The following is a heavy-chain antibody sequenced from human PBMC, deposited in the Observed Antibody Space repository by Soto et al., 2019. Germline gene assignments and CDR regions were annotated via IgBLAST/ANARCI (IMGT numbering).Heavy chain of an antibody. V-gene: IGHV1-3*01. D-gene: IGHD3-3*01. J-gene: IGHJ5*02. Sequence: ASVKVSCKASGYTFTSYAMHWVRQAPAQRLEWMGWINGGNGNTQYSRNFQGRVTITRDTSASTAYMELSRLRSEDTAVYYCARSFGVVITNWFDPWGQGTLVTVSS. CDR2: INGGNGNT. CDR1: GYTFTSYA. CDR3: ARSFGVVITNWFDP.